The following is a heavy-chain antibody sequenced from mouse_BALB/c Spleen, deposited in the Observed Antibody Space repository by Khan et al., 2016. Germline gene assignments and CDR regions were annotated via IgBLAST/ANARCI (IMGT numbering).Heavy chain of an antibody. CDR3: ASLMGNYAWFAY. V-gene: IGHV9-3-1*01. CDR2: INTYTGEP. CDR1: GYTFTNYG. Sequence: QIQLVQSGPELKKPGETVKISCKASGYTFTNYGMNWVKQAPGKGLKWMGWINTYTGEPTYADDFKGRFAFSLETSASTAYLQINNLKNEDTATYYCASLMGNYAWFAYWGQGTLVTVSA. J-gene: IGHJ3*01. D-gene: IGHD2-1*01.